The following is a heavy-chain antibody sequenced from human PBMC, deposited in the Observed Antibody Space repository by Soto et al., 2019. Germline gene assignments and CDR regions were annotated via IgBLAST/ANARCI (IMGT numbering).Heavy chain of an antibody. J-gene: IGHJ5*02. CDR2: IYYSGST. CDR1: GASISSSGDYS. V-gene: IGHV4-30-4*01. D-gene: IGHD2-2*01. CDR3: ARLFCSSTTCYWGANWFDP. Sequence: SETLSLTCSVPGASISSSGDYSWSWIRQPPGKGLEWIGSIYYSGSTYYNPSLKSRVTISVDTSKNQFSLKLSSVTAADTAVYYCARLFCSSTTCYWGANWFDPWGQGTLVTVSS.